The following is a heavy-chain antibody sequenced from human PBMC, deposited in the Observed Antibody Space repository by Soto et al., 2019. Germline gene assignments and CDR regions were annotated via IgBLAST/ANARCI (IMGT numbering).Heavy chain of an antibody. CDR2: FDPEDGET. V-gene: IGHV1-24*01. CDR1: GYTLTELS. CDR3: ATITMVRGVPLRPYNWFDP. Sequence: GASVKVSCKVSGYTLTELSMHWVRQAPGKGLEWMGGFDPEDGETIYAQKFQGRVTMTEDTSTDTAYMELSSLRSEDTAVYYCATITMVRGVPLRPYNWFDPWGQGTLVTVSS. J-gene: IGHJ5*02. D-gene: IGHD3-10*01.